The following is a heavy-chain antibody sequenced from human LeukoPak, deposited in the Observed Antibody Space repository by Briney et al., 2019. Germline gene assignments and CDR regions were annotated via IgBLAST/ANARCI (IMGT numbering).Heavy chain of an antibody. V-gene: IGHV4-59*08. CDR3: ARQNTVTTSYYYGMDV. CDR2: IYYSGST. CDR1: GGSISSYY. J-gene: IGHJ6*02. D-gene: IGHD4-17*01. Sequence: PSETLSLTCTVSGGSISSYYWSWIRQPPGKGLEWIGYIYYSGSTNYNPSLKSRVTISVDTSKNQFSLKLSSVTAADTAVYYCARQNTVTTSYYYGMDVWGQGTTVTVSS.